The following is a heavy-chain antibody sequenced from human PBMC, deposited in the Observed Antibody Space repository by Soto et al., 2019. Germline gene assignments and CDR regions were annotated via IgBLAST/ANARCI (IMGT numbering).Heavy chain of an antibody. Sequence: SETLSLTCTVSGGSISSYYWSWIRQPPGKGLEWIGYIYYSGSTNYNPSLKIRVTISVDTSKNQFSLKLSCVTAADTAVYYCARAFNYYDSSGLDYWGQGTLVTVSS. CDR2: IYYSGST. J-gene: IGHJ4*02. CDR3: ARAFNYYDSSGLDY. CDR1: GGSISSYY. V-gene: IGHV4-59*01. D-gene: IGHD3-22*01.